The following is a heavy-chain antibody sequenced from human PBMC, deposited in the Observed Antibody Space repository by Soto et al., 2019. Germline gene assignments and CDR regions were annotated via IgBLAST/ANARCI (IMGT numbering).Heavy chain of an antibody. Sequence: QVQLVESGGGVVQPGRSLRLSCAASGFTFSSYGMHWVRQDPGKGLEWVAVISYDGSNKYYADSVKGRFTISRDNSKNTLYLQMNSLRAEDTAVYYCAKEAPSSMIVVVTGYYFHYWGQGTLVTVSS. CDR1: GFTFSSYG. CDR2: ISYDGSNK. D-gene: IGHD3-22*01. V-gene: IGHV3-30*18. CDR3: AKEAPSSMIVVVTGYYFHY. J-gene: IGHJ4*02.